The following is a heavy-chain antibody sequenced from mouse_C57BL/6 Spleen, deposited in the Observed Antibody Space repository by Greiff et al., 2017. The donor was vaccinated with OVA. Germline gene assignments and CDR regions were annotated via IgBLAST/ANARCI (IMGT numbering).Heavy chain of an antibody. V-gene: IGHV1-15*01. CDR1: GYTFTDYE. Sequence: VQLQQSGAELVRPGASVTLSCKASGYTFTDYEMHWVKQTPVHGLEWIGAIDPETGGTAYNQKFKGKAILTADKSSSTAYMELRSLTSEDSAVYDCTRDWDGGDFDYWGQGTTLTVSS. CDR3: TRDWDGGDFDY. D-gene: IGHD4-1*01. J-gene: IGHJ2*01. CDR2: IDPETGGT.